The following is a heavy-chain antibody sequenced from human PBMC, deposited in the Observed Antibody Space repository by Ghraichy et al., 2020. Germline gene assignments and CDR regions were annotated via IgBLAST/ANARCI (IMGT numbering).Heavy chain of an antibody. CDR1: GFSFSDYW. CDR3: AKNIMATGKNHYYYYGMDV. D-gene: IGHD5-12*01. Sequence: LSLTCAASGFSFSDYWMSWVRQAPGKGLEWVASIKQDGSEKIYVDSVKGRFTISRDNARNSLYLQMNSLRAEDTAMYYCAKNIMATGKNHYYYYGMDVWGQGTTVTVSS. CDR2: IKQDGSEK. V-gene: IGHV3-7*01. J-gene: IGHJ6*02.